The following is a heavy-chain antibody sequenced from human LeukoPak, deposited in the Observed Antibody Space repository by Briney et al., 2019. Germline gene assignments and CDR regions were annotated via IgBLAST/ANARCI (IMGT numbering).Heavy chain of an antibody. J-gene: IGHJ4*02. V-gene: IGHV1-69*13. D-gene: IGHD1-26*01. CDR2: IIPILGTA. CDR3: ARGSGSYSYYFDY. CDR1: GGTFSSYA. Sequence: SVKVSCKASGGTFSSYAISWVRQAPGQGLEWMGGIIPILGTANYAQKFQGRVTITADESTSTAYMELSSLRSEDTAVYYCARGSGSYSYYFDYWGQGTLVTVSS.